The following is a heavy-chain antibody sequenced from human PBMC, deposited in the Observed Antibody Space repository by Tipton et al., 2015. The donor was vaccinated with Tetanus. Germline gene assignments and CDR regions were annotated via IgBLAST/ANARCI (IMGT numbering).Heavy chain of an antibody. Sequence: TLSLTFTVSGVSISSYYWSWIRQSPGKGLEWIGYIFYAGSTNSNPSLKSRVTISVDKAKNQFSLKLTSVTAADTAVYYCARATEHYIMTGYDNWGPRTHVAVSS. J-gene: IGHJ4*02. CDR1: GVSISSYY. CDR3: ARATEHYIMTGYDN. CDR2: IFYAGST. V-gene: IGHV4-59*01. D-gene: IGHD3-9*01.